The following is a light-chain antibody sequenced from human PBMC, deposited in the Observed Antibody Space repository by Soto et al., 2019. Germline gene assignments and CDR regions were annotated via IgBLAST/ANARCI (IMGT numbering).Light chain of an antibody. Sequence: SYELTQPPSVSGAPGKTARITCGGNNIGSKSVHWYQQKPGQAPVLVIYYDSDRPSGIPERFSGSNSGNTATLTISRVEAGDEADYYCQVWDSSSDHNYVFGTGTKLTVL. J-gene: IGLJ1*01. V-gene: IGLV3-21*04. CDR2: YDS. CDR1: NIGSKS. CDR3: QVWDSSSDHNYV.